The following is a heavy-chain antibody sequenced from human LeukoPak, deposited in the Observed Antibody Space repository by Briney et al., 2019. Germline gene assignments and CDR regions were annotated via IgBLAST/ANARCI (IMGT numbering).Heavy chain of an antibody. Sequence: ASVKVSCKASGGTFSSYAISWVRQAPGQGLEWVGWINPNSGGTNYAQKFQGRVTMTRDTSISTAYMELSRLRSDDTAVYYCARVWFGDHILDWGQGTLVTVSS. CDR2: INPNSGGT. CDR1: GGTFSSYA. CDR3: ARVWFGDHILD. J-gene: IGHJ4*02. D-gene: IGHD3-10*01. V-gene: IGHV1-2*02.